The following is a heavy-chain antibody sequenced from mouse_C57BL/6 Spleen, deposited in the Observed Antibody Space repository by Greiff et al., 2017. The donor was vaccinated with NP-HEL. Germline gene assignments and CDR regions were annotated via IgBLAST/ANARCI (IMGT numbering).Heavy chain of an antibody. Sequence: EVKVEESGGGLVQPGGSMKLSCVASGFTFSNYWMNWVRQSPEKGLEWVAQIRLKSDNYATHYAESVKGRFTISRDDSKSSVYLQMNNLRAEDTGIYYCTVKGYYYGSYWYFDVWGTGTTVTVSS. J-gene: IGHJ1*03. CDR1: GFTFSNYW. CDR3: TVKGYYYGSYWYFDV. V-gene: IGHV6-3*01. CDR2: IRLKSDNYAT. D-gene: IGHD1-1*01.